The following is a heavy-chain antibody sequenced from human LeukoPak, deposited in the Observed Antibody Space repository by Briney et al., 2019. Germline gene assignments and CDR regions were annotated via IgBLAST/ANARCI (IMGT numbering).Heavy chain of an antibody. CDR1: GYTFTSYY. V-gene: IGHV1-2*06. Sequence: ASVKVSCKASGYTFTSYYMHWVRQAPGQGLEWMGRINPKSGGTDLAQNFQGRVTMTRDTSIRTAYMELSSLRSDDTAVYYCARDPFYCRSLSCYRFDPWGQGTLVTVSS. D-gene: IGHD2-2*02. J-gene: IGHJ5*02. CDR2: INPKSGGT. CDR3: ARDPFYCRSLSCYRFDP.